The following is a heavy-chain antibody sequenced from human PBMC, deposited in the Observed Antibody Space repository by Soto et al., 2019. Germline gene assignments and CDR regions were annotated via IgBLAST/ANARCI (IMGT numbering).Heavy chain of an antibody. J-gene: IGHJ4*02. Sequence: EVQLLESGGGLVQPGGSLRLSCAAAGFTFSSYAMSWVRQAPGKGLEWVSAVSGSGGSTYYADSVKGRFTISRDNSKNTLYRQMNSLRAEDTAVYYCAKAEEMATQKTGYWGQGTLVTVSS. CDR2: VSGSGGST. V-gene: IGHV3-23*01. CDR3: AKAEEMATQKTGY. D-gene: IGHD5-12*01. CDR1: GFTFSSYA.